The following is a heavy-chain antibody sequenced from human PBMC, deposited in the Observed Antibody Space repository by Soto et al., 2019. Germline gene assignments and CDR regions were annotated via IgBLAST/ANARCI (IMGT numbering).Heavy chain of an antibody. Sequence: QVQLVQSGAEVKKPGSSVKVSCKASGGTFSSYAISWVRQAPGQGLEWMGGIIPIFGTANYAQKFHGRVTITADESTSTAYMELRSLRSEDTAVYYCARVLSPAAGTGVFWFDPWGQGTLVTVSS. CDR1: GGTFSSYA. D-gene: IGHD6-13*01. V-gene: IGHV1-69*01. J-gene: IGHJ5*02. CDR2: IIPIFGTA. CDR3: ARVLSPAAGTGVFWFDP.